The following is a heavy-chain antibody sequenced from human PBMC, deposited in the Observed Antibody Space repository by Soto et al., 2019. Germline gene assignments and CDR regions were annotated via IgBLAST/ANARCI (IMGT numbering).Heavy chain of an antibody. CDR3: ARRGGGYDPSKNWFDP. Sequence: SETLSLTCTVSGGSISSYYWSWIRQPPGKGLEWIGYIYYSGSTNYNPSLKSRVTISVDTSKNQFSLKLSSVTAADTAVYYCARRGGGYDPSKNWFDPWGQGTLVTVSS. CDR1: GGSISSYY. CDR2: IYYSGST. J-gene: IGHJ5*02. D-gene: IGHD5-12*01. V-gene: IGHV4-59*08.